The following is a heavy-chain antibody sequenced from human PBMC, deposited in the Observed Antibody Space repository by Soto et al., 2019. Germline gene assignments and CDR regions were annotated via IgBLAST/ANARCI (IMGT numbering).Heavy chain of an antibody. CDR1: GGSFTSNNW. V-gene: IGHV4-4*02. J-gene: IGHJ4*02. D-gene: IGHD1-7*01. CDR2: IYRTGST. CDR3: ASRDPGTSVDY. Sequence: SETLSLTCAVSGGSFTSNNWWTWVRQPPGQGLEWIGEIYRTGSTNYNPSLKSRVTISLDESENQFSLKVTSLTAADTAVYYCASRDPGTSVDYWGQGTLVTVSS.